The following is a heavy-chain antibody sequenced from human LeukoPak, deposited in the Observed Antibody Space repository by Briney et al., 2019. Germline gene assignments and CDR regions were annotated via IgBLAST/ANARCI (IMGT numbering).Heavy chain of an antibody. CDR2: INHSGST. Sequence: SETLSLTCAVYGGSFSGYYWSWIRQPPGKGLEWIGEINHSGSTNYNPSLKSRVTISVDTSKNQFSLKLSSVTAADTAVYYCARQGSVIAPYYYYLLDVWGKGTTVNVSS. V-gene: IGHV4-34*01. CDR3: ARQGSVIAPYYYYLLDV. D-gene: IGHD3-10*01. CDR1: GGSFSGYY. J-gene: IGHJ6*03.